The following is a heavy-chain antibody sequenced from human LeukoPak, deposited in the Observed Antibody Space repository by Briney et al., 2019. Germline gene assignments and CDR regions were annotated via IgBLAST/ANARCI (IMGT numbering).Heavy chain of an antibody. Sequence: SETLSLTCAVSGGSISSSNWWSWVRQPPGKGLEWIGEIYHSGSTNYNPSLKSRVTTSVDKSKNQFSLKLSSVTAADTAVYYCARENSSGWVDYWGQGTLVTVSS. CDR1: GGSISSSNW. CDR3: ARENSSGWVDY. J-gene: IGHJ4*02. V-gene: IGHV4-4*02. D-gene: IGHD6-19*01. CDR2: IYHSGST.